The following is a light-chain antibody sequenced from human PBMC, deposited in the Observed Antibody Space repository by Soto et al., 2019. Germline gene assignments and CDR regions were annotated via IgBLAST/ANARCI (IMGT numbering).Light chain of an antibody. CDR1: QSISSW. J-gene: IGKJ1*01. CDR3: QQYNNYAWT. CDR2: DAS. V-gene: IGKV1-5*01. Sequence: DIQMTQSPSTLSASVGDRVTITCRASQSISSWLAWYQQKPGKAPKLLMYDASSLASGVPSRFSGSGSGTEFTLTISSLQPDDFATYYCQQYNNYAWTFGQGTRLEIK.